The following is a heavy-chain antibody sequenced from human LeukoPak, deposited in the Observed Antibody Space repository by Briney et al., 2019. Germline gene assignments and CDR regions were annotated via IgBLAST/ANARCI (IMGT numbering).Heavy chain of an antibody. CDR2: INPNSGGT. CDR1: GYTFTSYY. Sequence: ASVKVSCKASGYTFTSYYMHWVRQAPGQGLEWMGWINPNSGGTNCRVTMTRDTSISTAYMELSRLRSDDTAVYYCARDSSIRWPEAFDIWGQGTMVTVSS. D-gene: IGHD4-23*01. CDR3: ARDSSIRWPEAFDI. V-gene: IGHV1-2*02. J-gene: IGHJ3*02.